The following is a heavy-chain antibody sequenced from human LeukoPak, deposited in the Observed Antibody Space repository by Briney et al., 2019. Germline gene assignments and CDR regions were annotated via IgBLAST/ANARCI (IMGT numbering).Heavy chain of an antibody. CDR1: GGSISSGDYY. CDR2: IYYSGST. Sequence: SQTLSLTCTVSGGSISSGDYYWSWIRQPPGKGLEWIGYIYYSGSTYYNPSLKSRVIISLDTSKNQFSLKLNSVTAADTAVYYCANYGSGSYRFDPWGQGTLVTVSS. J-gene: IGHJ5*02. D-gene: IGHD3-10*01. CDR3: ANYGSGSYRFDP. V-gene: IGHV4-31*03.